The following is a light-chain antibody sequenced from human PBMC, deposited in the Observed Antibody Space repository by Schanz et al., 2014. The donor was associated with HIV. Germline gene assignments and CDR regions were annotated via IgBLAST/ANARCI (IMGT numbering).Light chain of an antibody. V-gene: IGKV3D-15*01. CDR3: QQYDNWPRT. CDR2: GAS. CDR1: QSVSSY. Sequence: ESVLTQSPGTLSLSPGERATLSCRASQSVSSYLGWYQQKGGQAPRLLMYGASSRATGIPDRFSGSGSGTEFTLTISSLQSEDFAVYYCQQYDNWPRTFGQGTKVEIK. J-gene: IGKJ1*01.